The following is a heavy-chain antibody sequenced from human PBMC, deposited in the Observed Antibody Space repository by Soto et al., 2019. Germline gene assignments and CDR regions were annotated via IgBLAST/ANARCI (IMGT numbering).Heavy chain of an antibody. Sequence: EVHLVESGGGLVQPGRSLRLSCAASGFTFDDYAMHWVRQAPGKGLEWVSGISWNSGIIDYADSVKGRFTISRDNXXNSLYLQMNSLRAEDTALYYCAKGYSYGVLEPLGYWGQGTLVTVSS. CDR3: AKGYSYGVLEPLGY. CDR2: ISWNSGII. CDR1: GFTFDDYA. J-gene: IGHJ4*02. D-gene: IGHD5-18*01. V-gene: IGHV3-9*01.